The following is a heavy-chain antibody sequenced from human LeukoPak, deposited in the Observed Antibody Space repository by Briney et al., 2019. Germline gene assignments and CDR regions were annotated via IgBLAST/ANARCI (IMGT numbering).Heavy chain of an antibody. J-gene: IGHJ3*01. CDR3: TTDQSNSFDV. CDR1: GFTFSNYE. D-gene: IGHD2-8*01. CDR2: ISSSGSTV. Sequence: GGSLRLSCAASGFTFSNYEMNWVRQAPGKGLEWVSTISSSGSTVYYADSVKGRFTISRDDSKNTAYLQMNNLKIEDTAVYYFTTDQSNSFDVWGQGTVVTVSA. V-gene: IGHV3-48*03.